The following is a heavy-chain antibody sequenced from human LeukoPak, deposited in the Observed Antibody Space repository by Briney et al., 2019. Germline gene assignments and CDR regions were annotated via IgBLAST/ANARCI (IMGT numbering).Heavy chain of an antibody. Sequence: PGGSLRLSCAASGFTFSSYAMSWVRQAPGKGLECVSAISGSGGSTYYADSVKGRFTISRDSSKNTLYLQMNSLRAEDTAVYYCAKDGYYDFWSGGDGTAFDIWRQGTMVTVSS. J-gene: IGHJ3*02. CDR1: GFTFSSYA. CDR3: AKDGYYDFWSGGDGTAFDI. V-gene: IGHV3-23*01. CDR2: ISGSGGST. D-gene: IGHD3-3*01.